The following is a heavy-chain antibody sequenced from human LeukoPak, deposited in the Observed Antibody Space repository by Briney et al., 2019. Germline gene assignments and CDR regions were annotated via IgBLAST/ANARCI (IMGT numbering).Heavy chain of an antibody. CDR2: IYYSGST. Sequence: SETLSLTCTVSGGSISSSSYYWGWIRQPPGKGLEWIGSIYYSGSTYYNPSLKSRVTISVDTSKNQFSLKLSSVTAADTAVYYCARRVAVAGTTWDYYYYYYMDVWGKGTTVTISS. CDR3: ARRVAVAGTTWDYYYYYYMDV. J-gene: IGHJ6*03. CDR1: GGSISSSSYY. V-gene: IGHV4-39*01. D-gene: IGHD6-19*01.